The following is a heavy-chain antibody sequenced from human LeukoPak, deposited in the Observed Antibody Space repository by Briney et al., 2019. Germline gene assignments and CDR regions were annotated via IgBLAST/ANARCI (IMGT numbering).Heavy chain of an antibody. D-gene: IGHD3-10*01. CDR1: GYTFTDYY. CDR2: INPNSGDT. J-gene: IGHJ6*02. Sequence: ASVKVSCKASGYTFTDYYMHWVRQAPGQGLEWMGWINPNSGDTNSAQKFQGRVTMTRDTSINTVYMDLSSLRSDDTAVYYCARPMVRGVVYYYGMDVWGQGTTVTVSS. V-gene: IGHV1-2*02. CDR3: ARPMVRGVVYYYGMDV.